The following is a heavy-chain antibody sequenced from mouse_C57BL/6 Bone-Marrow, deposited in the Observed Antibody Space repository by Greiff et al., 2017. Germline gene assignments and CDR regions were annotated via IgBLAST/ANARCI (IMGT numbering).Heavy chain of an antibody. V-gene: IGHV1-55*01. CDR3: ARPYYSNDWYFDV. Sequence: QVQLQQPGAELVKPGASVKMSCKASGYTFTSYWITWVKQRPGQGLEWIGDIYPGGGSTNYNEQFKSKATLTVDTSSSTTYMKHSSLTSEDSAVYYCARPYYSNDWYFDVWGTGTTVTVSS. J-gene: IGHJ1*03. D-gene: IGHD2-5*01. CDR2: IYPGGGST. CDR1: GYTFTSYW.